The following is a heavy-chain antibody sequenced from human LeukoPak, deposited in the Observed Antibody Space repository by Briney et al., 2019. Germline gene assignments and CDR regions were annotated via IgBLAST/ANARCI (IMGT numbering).Heavy chain of an antibody. CDR2: ISSSSSYI. J-gene: IGHJ5*02. CDR1: GFTFSSYS. V-gene: IGHV3-21*01. Sequence: GGSLRLSCAASGFTFSSYSMNWVRQAPGKGLEWVSSISSSSSYIDYADSVKGRFTISRDNAKNSLYLQMNSVRGEDTAVYYCARSGDCSGGFDPWGQGTLVTVSS. D-gene: IGHD2-15*01. CDR3: ARSGDCSGGFDP.